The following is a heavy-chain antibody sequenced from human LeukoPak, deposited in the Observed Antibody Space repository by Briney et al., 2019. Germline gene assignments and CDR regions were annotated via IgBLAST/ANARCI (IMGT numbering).Heavy chain of an antibody. J-gene: IGHJ4*02. CDR1: GFSISSYY. D-gene: IGHD3-22*01. Sequence: SETLSLTCTVSGFSISSYYWRWIRQPPGKGLEWLGYIYYSGSTNYNPSLKSRVTISVDTSKNQFSLKLSSVTAADTAVYYCARGYYDSSGYYWDYWGQGTLVTVSS. V-gene: IGHV4-59*01. CDR3: ARGYYDSSGYYWDY. CDR2: IYYSGST.